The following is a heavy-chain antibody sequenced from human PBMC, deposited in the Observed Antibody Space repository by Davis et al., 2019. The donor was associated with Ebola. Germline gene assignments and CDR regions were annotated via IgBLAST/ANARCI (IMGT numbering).Heavy chain of an antibody. CDR3: ARGLIQGGGWWFDL. CDR2: IIPILGIA. Sequence: AASVKVSCKASGGTFSSYTISWVRQAPGQGLEWMGRIIPILGIANYAQKFQGRVTITADKSTSTAYMELSSLRSEDTAVYYCARGLIQGGGWWFDLWGRGTLVTVSS. J-gene: IGHJ5*02. V-gene: IGHV1-69*02. D-gene: IGHD3-16*01. CDR1: GGTFSSYT.